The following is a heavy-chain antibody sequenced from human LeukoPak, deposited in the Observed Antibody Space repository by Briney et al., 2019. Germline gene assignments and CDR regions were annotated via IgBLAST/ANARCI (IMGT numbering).Heavy chain of an antibody. Sequence: PSETLSLTCTVSGGSISSSSYYWGWIRQPPGKGLEWIGSIYYSGSTYYNPSLKSRVTISVDTSKNQFSLKLSSVTAADTAVYYCARSDLWFGEGSGPLFFDYWGQGTLVTVSS. J-gene: IGHJ4*02. D-gene: IGHD3-10*01. V-gene: IGHV4-39*01. CDR3: ARSDLWFGEGSGPLFFDY. CDR2: IYYSGST. CDR1: GGSISSSSYY.